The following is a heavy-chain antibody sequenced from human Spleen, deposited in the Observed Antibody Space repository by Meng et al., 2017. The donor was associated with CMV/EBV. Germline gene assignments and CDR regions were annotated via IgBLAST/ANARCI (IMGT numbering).Heavy chain of an antibody. D-gene: IGHD1/OR15-1a*01. CDR2: IRSKSDGGMA. CDR1: GLGFKTAW. V-gene: IGHV3-15*05. Sequence: GGSLRLSCATSGLGFKTAWMSWVRQAPGKGLEWIGRIRSKSDGGMAEYAAPVRGRFFISRDDSKNVLYLRMSTLKIDDTAVYYCTTDQCGTTPFHYYYGLDVWGQGTTVTVSS. CDR3: TTDQCGTTPFHYYYGLDV. J-gene: IGHJ6*02.